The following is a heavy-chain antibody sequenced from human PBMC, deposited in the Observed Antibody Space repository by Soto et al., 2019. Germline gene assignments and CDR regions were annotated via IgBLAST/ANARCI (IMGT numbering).Heavy chain of an antibody. CDR1: GFTFSSYW. CDR2: IKQGGSEK. CDR3: ARHHVYSSASHYYFYGRDV. Sequence: GGSMRLSCAASGFTFSSYWMNWVRQAPGKGLEWVANIKQGGSEKYYVDSVKGRFTISRDNAKNSLFLQMNSLRAEDTAVYYCARHHVYSSASHYYFYGRDVWRQGTRATVAS. D-gene: IGHD6-25*01. V-gene: IGHV3-7*03. J-gene: IGHJ6*02.